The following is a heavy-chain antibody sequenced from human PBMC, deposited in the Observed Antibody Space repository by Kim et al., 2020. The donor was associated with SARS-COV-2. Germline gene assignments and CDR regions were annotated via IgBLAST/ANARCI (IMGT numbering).Heavy chain of an antibody. CDR1: GFTSSNYA. CDR2: ISGSGDST. V-gene: IGHV3-23*01. Sequence: LSLTCAASGFTSSNYAMSWVRQAPGKGLEWVSGISGSGDSTYCADSVKGRFTISRDNSKNTLYLQMNSLRAEDTALYYCARNRGKVIAAPDYWGQGTLVTVSS. J-gene: IGHJ4*02. CDR3: ARNRGKVIAAPDY. D-gene: IGHD6-13*01.